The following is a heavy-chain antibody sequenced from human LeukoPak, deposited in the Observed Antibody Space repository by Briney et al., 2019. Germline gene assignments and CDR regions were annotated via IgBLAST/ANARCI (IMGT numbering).Heavy chain of an antibody. CDR1: GVTFSSYA. J-gene: IGHJ3*02. D-gene: IGHD1-26*01. CDR3: ARVSGSYSLSAFDI. Sequence: GGSLRLSCAASGVTFSSYAMSWVRQAPGKGLEWVAVISYDGSNKYYADSVKGRFTISRDNSKNTLYLQMNSLRAEDTAVYYCARVSGSYSLSAFDIWGQGTMVTVSS. V-gene: IGHV3-30*04. CDR2: ISYDGSNK.